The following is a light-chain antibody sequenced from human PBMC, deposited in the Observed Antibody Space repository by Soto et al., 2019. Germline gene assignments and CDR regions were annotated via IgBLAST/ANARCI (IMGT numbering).Light chain of an antibody. CDR1: QSVSSY. J-gene: IGKJ5*01. V-gene: IGKV3-11*01. Sequence: EIVLTQSPATLSLSPGERATLSCRASQSVSSYLAWYEQKPGQAPRLLLYGASTRANGIPARFSGSGSGTDFTLTISSLEPEDFAVYYCQQRSNWPTITFGQGTRLEIK. CDR3: QQRSNWPTIT. CDR2: GAS.